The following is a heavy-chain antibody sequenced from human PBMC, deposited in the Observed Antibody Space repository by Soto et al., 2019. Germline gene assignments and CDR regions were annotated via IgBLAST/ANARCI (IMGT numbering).Heavy chain of an antibody. CDR1: GFTFSDYY. J-gene: IGHJ3*02. V-gene: IGHV3-11*01. D-gene: IGHD3-16*02. Sequence: GGSLRLSCAASGFTFSDYYMSWIRQAPGKGLEWVSYISSSGSAIYYADSVKGRFTISRDNAKNSLYLQMNSLRAEDTAVYYCARDTYDYIWGSYRYRPNSFDIWGQGTMVTVSS. CDR2: ISSSGSAI. CDR3: ARDTYDYIWGSYRYRPNSFDI.